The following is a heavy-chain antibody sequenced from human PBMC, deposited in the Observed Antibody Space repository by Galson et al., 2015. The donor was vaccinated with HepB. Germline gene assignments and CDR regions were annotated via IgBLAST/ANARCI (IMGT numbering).Heavy chain of an antibody. CDR2: LSYDGTTT. CDR3: ARESDRRFYFEH. J-gene: IGHJ4*02. Sequence: SLRLSCAASGFSFSTSTIHWVRQAPGKGLEWVAVLSYDGTTTDYASSVGGRFTISRDTYRKILYLKMDSLTPYDTAMYFCARESDRRFYFEHCGQGTLVAVSS. V-gene: IGHV3-30*04. CDR1: GFSFSTST.